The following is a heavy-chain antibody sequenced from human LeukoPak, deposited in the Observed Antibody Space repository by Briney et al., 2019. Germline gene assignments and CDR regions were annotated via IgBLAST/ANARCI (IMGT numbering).Heavy chain of an antibody. CDR2: MNPNSCNK. V-gene: IGHV1-8*01. Sequence: GASVTVSCRSCAYTFPGYEFHGVRQAAGQGLDGMGWMNPNSCNKDYAQKFQGRVSMTRDPHIKTAFMELHSLTSEHTAVYYCARVYEWCDGPDCQYQPLDYWGQGTPVTVSS. CDR3: ARVYEWCDGPDCQYQPLDY. D-gene: IGHD2-8*01. CDR1: AYTFPGYE. J-gene: IGHJ4*02.